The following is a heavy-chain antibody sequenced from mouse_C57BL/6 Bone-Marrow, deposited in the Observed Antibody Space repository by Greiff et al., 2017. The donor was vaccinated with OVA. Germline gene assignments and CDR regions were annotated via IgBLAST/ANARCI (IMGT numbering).Heavy chain of an antibody. J-gene: IGHJ2*01. CDR1: GFNIKDDY. CDR2: IDPENGDT. D-gene: IGHD5-5*01. CDR3: TTYRY. V-gene: IGHV14-4*01. Sequence: VQLKESGAELVRPGASVKLSCTASGFNIKDDYMHWVKERPEQDLEWIGWIDPENGDTEYASKFQGKATITADTSSNTVYLHLSSLTSEDTAVYYCTTYRYWGQGTTLTVSS.